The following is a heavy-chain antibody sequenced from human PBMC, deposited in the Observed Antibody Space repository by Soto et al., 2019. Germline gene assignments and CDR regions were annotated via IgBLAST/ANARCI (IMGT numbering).Heavy chain of an antibody. D-gene: IGHD3-22*01. CDR1: GGTFSSYA. V-gene: IGHV1-69*13. Sequence: GASVKVSCKASGGTFSSYAISWVRQAPGQGLEWMGGIIPIFGTANYAQKFQGRVTITADESTSTAYMELSSLRSEDTAVYYCASSSSGTMIVVRAYYGMDVWGQGTTVTVSS. CDR2: IIPIFGTA. CDR3: ASSSSGTMIVVRAYYGMDV. J-gene: IGHJ6*02.